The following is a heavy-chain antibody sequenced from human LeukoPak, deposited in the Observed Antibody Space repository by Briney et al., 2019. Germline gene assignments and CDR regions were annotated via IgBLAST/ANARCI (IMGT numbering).Heavy chain of an antibody. CDR2: ISAYNGNT. CDR1: GYTFTSYG. Sequence: GASVKVSCKASGYTFTSYGISWVRQAPGQGLEWMGWISAYNGNTNYAQKLQGRVTMTTDTSTSTAYIELRSLRSDDTAVYYCARGRKPDYGDSESFDYWGQGTLVTVSS. D-gene: IGHD4-17*01. J-gene: IGHJ4*02. V-gene: IGHV1-18*01. CDR3: ARGRKPDYGDSESFDY.